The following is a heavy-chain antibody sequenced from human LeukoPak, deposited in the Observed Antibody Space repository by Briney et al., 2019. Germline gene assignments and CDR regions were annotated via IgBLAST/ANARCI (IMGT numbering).Heavy chain of an antibody. CDR1: GFTFSSYG. J-gene: IGHJ4*02. V-gene: IGHV3-30*03. Sequence: GGSLRLSCAASGFTFSSYGMHWVRQAPGKGLEWVAVISYDGSNKYYADSVKGRFTISRDNSKNTVFLQMDNLRVEDTAVYYCASGPKEFDYWGQGTMVAVSS. CDR2: ISYDGSNK. CDR3: ASGPKEFDY.